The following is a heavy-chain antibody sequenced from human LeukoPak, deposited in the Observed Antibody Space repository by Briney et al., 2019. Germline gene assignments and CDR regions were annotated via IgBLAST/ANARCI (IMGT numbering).Heavy chain of an antibody. CDR2: ISSSSSAI. J-gene: IGHJ3*01. CDR3: ASGLLAYCGGDCF. V-gene: IGHV3-48*01. Sequence: GGSLRLSCAASGFTFSYYSMNWVCQAPGKGLEWVSYISSSSSAIYYADSVKGRFTISRDNAKNSLYLQMNSLRAEDTAVYYCASGLLAYCGGDCFWGQGTMVTVSS. D-gene: IGHD2-21*02. CDR1: GFTFSYYS.